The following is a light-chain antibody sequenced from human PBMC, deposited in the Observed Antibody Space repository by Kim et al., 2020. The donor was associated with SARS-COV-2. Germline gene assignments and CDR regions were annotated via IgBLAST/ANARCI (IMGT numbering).Light chain of an antibody. CDR2: KAS. J-gene: IGKJ2*01. V-gene: IGKV2-30*01. CDR1: QGLADSNGVTY. CDR3: MQGTQWPYT. Sequence: VVITQSPLSLPVTPGQPASISCRSNQGLADSNGVTYLSWFQQRPGQSPRRLIFKASNRDSGVPARFSGSGSGTDFTLNVTSVEAEDAGVYYCMQGTQWPYTFGQGTKLEI.